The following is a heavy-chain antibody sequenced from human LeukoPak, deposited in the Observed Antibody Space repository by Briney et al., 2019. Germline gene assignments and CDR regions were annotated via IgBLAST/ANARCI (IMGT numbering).Heavy chain of an antibody. Sequence: GGSLRLSCAVPGLTFDDYGMSWVRQAPGKGLEWVSGINWNGGSTGYVDSVKARFTITRENAKNSLHLQMNSLRTEDTPLYYCGRDISSGWYFDYWGQGTLVTVSS. CDR3: GRDISSGWYFDY. D-gene: IGHD6-19*01. CDR2: INWNGGST. J-gene: IGHJ4*02. V-gene: IGHV3-20*04. CDR1: GLTFDDYG.